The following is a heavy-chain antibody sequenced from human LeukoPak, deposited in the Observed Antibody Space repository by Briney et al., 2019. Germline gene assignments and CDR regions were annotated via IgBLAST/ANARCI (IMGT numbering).Heavy chain of an antibody. CDR2: ISSSSYI. J-gene: IGHJ4*02. V-gene: IGHV3-21*01. CDR1: GFTFSSYS. D-gene: IGHD3-22*01. Sequence: GGSLRLSCAASGFTFSSYSMNWVRQAPGKGLEWVSSISSSSYIYYADSVKGRFTISRDNAKNSLYLQMNSLRAEDTAVYYCARGVWNYYDSSGYYQDYWGQGTLVTVSS. CDR3: ARGVWNYYDSSGYYQDY.